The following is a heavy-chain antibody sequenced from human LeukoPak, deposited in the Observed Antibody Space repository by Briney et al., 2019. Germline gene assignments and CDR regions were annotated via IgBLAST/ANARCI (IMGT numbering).Heavy chain of an antibody. Sequence: ASVKVSCKASGYTFTDYYMHWVRQAPGQGLEWMGWINPNSGGTSYAQKFQGRVTMTTDRSITTAYMELSRLRSDDTAVYYCARDFTCGGDCYEYWGPGTLVTVSS. CDR1: GYTFTDYY. J-gene: IGHJ4*02. D-gene: IGHD2-21*02. CDR2: INPNSGGT. V-gene: IGHV1-2*02. CDR3: ARDFTCGGDCYEY.